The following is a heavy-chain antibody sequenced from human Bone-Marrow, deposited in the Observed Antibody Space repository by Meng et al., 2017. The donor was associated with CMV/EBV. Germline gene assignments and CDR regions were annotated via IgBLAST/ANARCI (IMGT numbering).Heavy chain of an antibody. V-gene: IGHV2-70*20. CDR1: GFSLSTSGMC. Sequence: SGPTLVKPTQTLTLTCTFSGFSLSTSGMCVSWVRQPPGKALEWLALIDWDDDKYYSTSLKTRLTISKDTSKNQVVLTMTNMDPVDKATYYCARLQLLGYYYYGMDVWGQGTTVTVSS. J-gene: IGHJ6*02. CDR3: ARLQLLGYYYYGMDV. CDR2: IDWDDDK. D-gene: IGHD6-6*01.